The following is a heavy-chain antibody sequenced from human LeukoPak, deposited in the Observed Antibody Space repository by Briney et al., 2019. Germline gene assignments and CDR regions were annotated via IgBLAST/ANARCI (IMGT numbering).Heavy chain of an antibody. Sequence: VASVKVSCKASGYTFTSYDINWVRQATGQGLEWMGWMNPNSDNTGYAQKFQGRVTITRNTSISTAYMELSRLRSDDTAVYYCARIIFYGSGSYYPGDWGQGTLVTVSS. CDR2: MNPNSDNT. CDR3: ARIIFYGSGSYYPGD. CDR1: GYTFTSYD. J-gene: IGHJ4*02. V-gene: IGHV1-8*03. D-gene: IGHD3-10*01.